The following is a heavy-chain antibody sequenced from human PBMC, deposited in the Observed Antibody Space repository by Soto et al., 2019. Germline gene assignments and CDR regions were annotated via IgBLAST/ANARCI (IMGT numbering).Heavy chain of an antibody. J-gene: IGHJ4*02. CDR1: GYSFTSLD. D-gene: IGHD1-26*01. Sequence: ASVKVSCKASGYSFTSLDINWVRQTAGQGLEWMGWMQPSTGRTGYTQKFQGRVTMTRDTSINTAYMELTTLTSDDTAFYYCARGVSAGVDYWGQGTLVTVSS. V-gene: IGHV1-8*01. CDR3: ARGVSAGVDY. CDR2: MQPSTGRT.